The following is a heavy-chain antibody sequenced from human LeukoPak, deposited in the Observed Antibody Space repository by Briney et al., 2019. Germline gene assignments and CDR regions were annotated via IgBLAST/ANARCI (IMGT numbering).Heavy chain of an antibody. CDR2: INPNSGGT. V-gene: IGHV1-2*02. CDR1: GYTFTGYY. Sequence: ASVKVSCKASGYTFTGYYMHWVRQAPGQGLEWMGWINPNSGGTNYAQKFQGRVTMTRDTSISTAYMELNRLRSDDTAVYYCARGILPSDYFDYWGQGTLVTVSS. J-gene: IGHJ4*02. CDR3: ARGILPSDYFDY. D-gene: IGHD2-15*01.